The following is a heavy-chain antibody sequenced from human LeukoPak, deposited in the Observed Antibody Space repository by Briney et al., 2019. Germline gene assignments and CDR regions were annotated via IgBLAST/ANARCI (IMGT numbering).Heavy chain of an antibody. J-gene: IGHJ6*02. CDR1: GGSFSGYY. CDR3: ARGRSRDFWSGYHYYYYGMDV. CDR2: INHSGST. D-gene: IGHD3-3*01. Sequence: SETLSLTCAVYGGSFSGYYWSWIRQPPGKGLEWIGEINHSGSTNYNPSLKSRVTISVDTSKNQFSLKLSSVTAADTAVYYCARGRSRDFWSGYHYYYYGMDVWGQGTTATVSS. V-gene: IGHV4-34*01.